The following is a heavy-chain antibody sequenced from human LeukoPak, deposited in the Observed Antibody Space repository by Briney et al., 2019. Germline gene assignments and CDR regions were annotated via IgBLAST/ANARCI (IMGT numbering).Heavy chain of an antibody. CDR2: IYYSGST. J-gene: IGHJ5*02. CDR3: ARVAAAGTGDWFDP. Sequence: SETLSLTCTVSGGSISSGGYYWSWIRQHPGKGLEWIGYIYYSGSTYYNPSLKSRVTISVDTSKNQFSLKLSSVTAADTAVYYCARVAAAGTGDWFDPWGQGTLVTVSS. V-gene: IGHV4-31*03. D-gene: IGHD6-13*01. CDR1: GGSISSGGYY.